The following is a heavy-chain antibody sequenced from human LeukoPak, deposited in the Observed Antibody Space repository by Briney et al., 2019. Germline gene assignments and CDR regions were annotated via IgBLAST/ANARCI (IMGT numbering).Heavy chain of an antibody. CDR2: ISFDGINE. D-gene: IGHD3-10*01. Sequence: GGSLRLSCTASGXTFSTYVVSWVRQAPGKGLEWLAVISFDGINEYYADSVKGRFTISRDSHKNTLYLHRNSLRREDAAVYYCASTGRGVIDYWGQGTLVTVSS. J-gene: IGHJ4*02. CDR3: ASTGRGVIDY. CDR1: GXTFSTYV. V-gene: IGHV3-30-3*01.